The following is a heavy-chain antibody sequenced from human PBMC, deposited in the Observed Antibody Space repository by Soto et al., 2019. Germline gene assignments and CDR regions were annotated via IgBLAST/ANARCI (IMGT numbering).Heavy chain of an antibody. V-gene: IGHV3-23*01. J-gene: IGHJ4*02. D-gene: IGHD2-15*01. CDR2: ISGSGGST. CDR1: GFTFSSYA. Sequence: GGSLRLSCAASGFTFSSYAMSWVRQAPGKGLEWVSAISGSGGSTYYADSVKGRFTISRDNSKNTLYLQMNSLRAEDTAVYYCAKLDAPSYDIVVVVAGGNYFDYWGQGTLVTVSS. CDR3: AKLDAPSYDIVVVVAGGNYFDY.